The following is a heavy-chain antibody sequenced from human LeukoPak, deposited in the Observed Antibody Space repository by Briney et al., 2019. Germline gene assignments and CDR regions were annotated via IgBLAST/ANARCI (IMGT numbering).Heavy chain of an antibody. CDR2: IIPMLRSS. CDR3: ARELSAAAPYYMDV. D-gene: IGHD6-25*01. CDR1: GGTFGGYT. Sequence: SVKVSCKVSGGTFGGYTISWVRQAPGQGLEWMGGIIPMLRSSTYAQRFQGRLTITTDESTTTVHMELRSLGSEDTAVYFCARELSAAAPYYMDVWGKGTTVAVSS. V-gene: IGHV1-69*16. J-gene: IGHJ6*03.